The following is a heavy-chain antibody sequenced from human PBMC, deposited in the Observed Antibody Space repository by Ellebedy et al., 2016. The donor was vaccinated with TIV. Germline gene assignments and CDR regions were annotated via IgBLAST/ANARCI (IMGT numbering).Heavy chain of an antibody. J-gene: IGHJ5*02. D-gene: IGHD2-15*01. CDR3: ARFVVVVAATTSWFDP. CDR1: GYTFTGYY. V-gene: IGHV1-2*02. Sequence: ASVKVSXXASGYTFTGYYMHWVRQAPGQGLEWMGWINPNSGGTNYAQKLQGRVTMTTDTSTSTAYMELRSLRSDDTAVYYCARFVVVVAATTSWFDPWGQGTLVTVSS. CDR2: INPNSGGT.